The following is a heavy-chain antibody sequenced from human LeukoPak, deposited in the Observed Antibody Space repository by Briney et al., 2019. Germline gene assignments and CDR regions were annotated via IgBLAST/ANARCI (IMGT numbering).Heavy chain of an antibody. D-gene: IGHD3-10*01. CDR3: ARPMVRGVNCYYYGMDV. CDR2: ISYDGSNK. CDR1: GFTFSSYG. V-gene: IGHV3-30*03. J-gene: IGHJ6*02. Sequence: EGSLRLSCAASGFTFSSYGMHWVRQAPGKGLEWVAVISYDGSNKYYADSVKGRFTISRDNSKNTLYLQMNSLRAEDTAVYYCARPMVRGVNCYYYGMDVWGQGTTVTVSS.